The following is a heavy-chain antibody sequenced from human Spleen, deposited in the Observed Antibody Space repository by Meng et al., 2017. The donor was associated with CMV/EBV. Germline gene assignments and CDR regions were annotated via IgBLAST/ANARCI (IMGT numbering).Heavy chain of an antibody. V-gene: IGHV3-23*01. D-gene: IGHD4-11*01. CDR1: FTFSSYA. Sequence: FTFSSYAMSWVRQAPGKGLEWVSAISGSGGSTYYADSVKGRFTISRDNSKNTLYLQMNSLRAEDTAVYYCAKVADYSNYGSYWYFDLWGRGTLVTVSS. CDR3: AKVADYSNYGSYWYFDL. CDR2: ISGSGGST. J-gene: IGHJ2*01.